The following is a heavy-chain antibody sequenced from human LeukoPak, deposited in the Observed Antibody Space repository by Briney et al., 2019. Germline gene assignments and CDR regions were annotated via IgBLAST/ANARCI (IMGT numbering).Heavy chain of an antibody. CDR3: ARDRYGANSPFDY. CDR1: GFTFSSYA. Sequence: GGSLRLSCAASGFTFSSYALHWVRQAPGKGLEWVAVISYDGSNSYYADSVRGRFTISRDNSKNTLYLQMNSLRAEDTAVYYCARDRYGANSPFDYWGQGTLVTVSS. D-gene: IGHD4-23*01. CDR2: ISYDGSNS. J-gene: IGHJ4*02. V-gene: IGHV3-30-3*01.